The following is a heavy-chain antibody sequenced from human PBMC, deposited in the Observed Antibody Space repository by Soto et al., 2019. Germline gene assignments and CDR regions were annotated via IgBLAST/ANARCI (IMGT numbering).Heavy chain of an antibody. CDR3: AKDRRAYSSSSDY. J-gene: IGHJ4*02. CDR2: ISSGGATT. D-gene: IGHD6-6*01. V-gene: IGHV3-23*01. Sequence: EVQLLESGGRVVLPGGSLRLSCAASGFTFSSYAMSWVRQAPGKGLEWVSGISSGGATTVYADSVRGRLTISRDNSKNTLYLQMNSLRAEDSALYYWAKDRRAYSSSSDYWGQGTLVTVSS. CDR1: GFTFSSYA.